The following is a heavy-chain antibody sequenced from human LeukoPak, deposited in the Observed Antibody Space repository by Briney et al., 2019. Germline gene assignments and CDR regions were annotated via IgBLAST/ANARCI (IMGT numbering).Heavy chain of an antibody. CDR1: GYTFTSYD. Sequence: ASVKVSCKASGYTFTSYDINWVRQATGQGLEWMGWINTNTGNPTYAQGFTGRFVFSLDTSVSTAYLQISSLKAEDTAVYYCARVKYYYDSSGYYYEVSEFDYWGQGTLVTVSS. CDR3: ARVKYYYDSSGYYYEVSEFDY. CDR2: INTNTGNP. D-gene: IGHD3-22*01. V-gene: IGHV7-4-1*02. J-gene: IGHJ4*02.